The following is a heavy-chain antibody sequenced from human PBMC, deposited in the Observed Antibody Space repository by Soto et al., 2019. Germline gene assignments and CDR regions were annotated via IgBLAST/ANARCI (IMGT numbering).Heavy chain of an antibody. CDR2: INSDGSTI. CDR3: VRDRGYPESFDV. CDR1: GYTFGPFW. Sequence: EVQLVESGGGLVQPGESLRLSCAASGYTFGPFWMHWVRQAPGEGLVWVSHINSDGSTIVYADSVKGRFTISRDNAKNTLYLQMNSLKAEDTAVYYCVRDRGYPESFDVWGRGTMVTVSS. J-gene: IGHJ3*01. D-gene: IGHD3-10*01. V-gene: IGHV3-74*01.